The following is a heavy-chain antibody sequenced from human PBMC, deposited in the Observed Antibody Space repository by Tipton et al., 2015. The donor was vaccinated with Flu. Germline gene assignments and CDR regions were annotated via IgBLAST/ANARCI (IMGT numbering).Heavy chain of an antibody. CDR3: ARDPSLGMPDYFDY. D-gene: IGHD2-2*01. J-gene: IGHJ4*02. V-gene: IGHV4-38-2*02. CDR2: IHRTGNT. CDR1: GDSIGSDYY. Sequence: LRLSCSVSGDSIGSDYYWGWIRQPPGKGLEWIGNIHRTGNTYHNPSLKSRVTISLDRSKNQFSLKLRSVTAADTAVYYCARDPSLGMPDYFDYWGQGTLVTASS.